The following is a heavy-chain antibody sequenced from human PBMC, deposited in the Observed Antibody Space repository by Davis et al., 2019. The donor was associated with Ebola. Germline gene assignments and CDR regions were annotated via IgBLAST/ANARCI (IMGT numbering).Heavy chain of an antibody. CDR1: GYTFTSYY. CDR3: ARDLLRFLEWLLPYYYYGMDV. J-gene: IGHJ6*02. V-gene: IGHV1-46*01. CDR2: INPSGGST. Sequence: ASVKVSCKASGYTFTSYYMHWVRQAPGQGLEWMGIINPSGGSTSYAQKFQGRVTMTRDTSTSTVYMELSSLRSEFTVVYYCARDLLRFLEWLLPYYYYGMDVWGQGTTVTVSS. D-gene: IGHD3-3*01.